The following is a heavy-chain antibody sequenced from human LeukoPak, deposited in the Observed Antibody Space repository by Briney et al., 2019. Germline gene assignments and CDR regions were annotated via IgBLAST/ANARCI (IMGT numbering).Heavy chain of an antibody. CDR1: GGSISNSNYY. CDR2: IYYSGST. CDR3: ARAGCGGGSCYQSRGAFDI. Sequence: SETLSLTCTVSGGSISNSNYYWGWIRQPPGKGLEWIGNIYYSGSTYYNPSLKSRVTISVDTPKNQFSLKLSSVTAADTAVYYCARAGCGGGSCYQSRGAFDIWGQGTMVTVSS. V-gene: IGHV4-39*07. D-gene: IGHD2-15*01. J-gene: IGHJ3*02.